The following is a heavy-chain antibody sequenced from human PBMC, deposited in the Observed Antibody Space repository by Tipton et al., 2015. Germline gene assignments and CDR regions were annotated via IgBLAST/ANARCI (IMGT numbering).Heavy chain of an antibody. V-gene: IGHV4-39*01. J-gene: IGHJ4*02. CDR3: ARRFSHSSSWTFDY. Sequence: TLSLTCTVSGGSISSSDYYWVWLRQPPGMGLECIGTIYYSGSTYYNPSLKSRVTISVDTSKNQFSLKLSSVTAADTAVYYCARRFSHSSSWTFDYWGQGTLVTVSS. CDR2: IYYSGST. CDR1: GGSISSSDYY. D-gene: IGHD6-13*01.